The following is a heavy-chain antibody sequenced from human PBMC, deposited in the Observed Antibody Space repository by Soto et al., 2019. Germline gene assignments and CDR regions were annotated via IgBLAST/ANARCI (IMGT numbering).Heavy chain of an antibody. D-gene: IGHD3-22*01. Sequence: PSETLSLTCTVSGGSISSSSYYWGWIRQPPGKGLEWIGSIYYSGSTYYNPSLKSRVTISVDTSKNQFSLKLSSVTAADTAVYYCARQVDYYDSSGYYRGYFDYWGQGTLVTVSS. V-gene: IGHV4-39*01. J-gene: IGHJ4*02. CDR2: IYYSGST. CDR1: GGSISSSSYY. CDR3: ARQVDYYDSSGYYRGYFDY.